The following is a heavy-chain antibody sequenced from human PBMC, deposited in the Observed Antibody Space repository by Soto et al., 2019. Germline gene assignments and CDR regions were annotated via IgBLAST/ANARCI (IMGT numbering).Heavy chain of an antibody. Sequence: SVKVSCKASGFTFTSSAMQWVRQARGQRLEWIGWIVVGSGNTNYAQKFQERVTITRDKSTSTAYVELSSLRSEDTAVYYCARGYCSGGICKRGYYYYMDAWGKGTTVIVAS. D-gene: IGHD2-15*01. CDR2: IVVGSGNT. CDR1: GFTFTSSA. CDR3: ARGYCSGGICKRGYYYYMDA. J-gene: IGHJ6*03. V-gene: IGHV1-58*02.